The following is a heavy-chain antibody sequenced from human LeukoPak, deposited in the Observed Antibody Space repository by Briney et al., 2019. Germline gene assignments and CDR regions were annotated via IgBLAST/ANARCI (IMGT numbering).Heavy chain of an antibody. CDR1: GFTFSSSP. V-gene: IGHV3-23*01. CDR3: ARSYGYYYYYMDV. Sequence: TGGSLRLSCTASGFTFSSSPMSWVRQAPGKGLEWVSAISASGVSTYYAGSVRGRFTISRDNSKNSLYLQMNSLRAEDTALYYCARSYGYYYYYMDVWGKGTTVTVSS. D-gene: IGHD5-18*01. CDR2: ISASGVST. J-gene: IGHJ6*03.